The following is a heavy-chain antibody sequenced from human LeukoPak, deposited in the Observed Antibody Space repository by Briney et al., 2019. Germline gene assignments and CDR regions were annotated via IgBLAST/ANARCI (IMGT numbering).Heavy chain of an antibody. D-gene: IGHD5-12*01. Sequence: PGGSLRLSCAASGFTFSSYWMSWVRQAPGKGLEWVANIKQDGSEKYYVDSVKGRFTIPRDNAKNSLYLQMNSLRAEDTAVYYCARDPSMVATEPFDYWGQGTLVTVSS. V-gene: IGHV3-7*01. J-gene: IGHJ4*02. CDR1: GFTFSSYW. CDR3: ARDPSMVATEPFDY. CDR2: IKQDGSEK.